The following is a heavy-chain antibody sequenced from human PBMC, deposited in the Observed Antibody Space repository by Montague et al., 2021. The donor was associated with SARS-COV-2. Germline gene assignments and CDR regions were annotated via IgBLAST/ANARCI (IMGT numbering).Heavy chain of an antibody. V-gene: IGHV4-34*01. CDR2: IRQSGRT. CDR1: GGSFGDDY. D-gene: IGHD3-22*01. CDR3: ARGHLSVSMIVVVFTSSSYYFDY. J-gene: IGHJ4*02. Sequence: SETLSLTCAVYGGSFGDDYWSWIRQPPGKGLVWMGNIRQSGRTNYNPSFKRRVTILADTSKNQFFLKLTSVTAADTGLYFCARGHLSVSMIVVVFTSSSYYFDYWGQGAQVTVSS.